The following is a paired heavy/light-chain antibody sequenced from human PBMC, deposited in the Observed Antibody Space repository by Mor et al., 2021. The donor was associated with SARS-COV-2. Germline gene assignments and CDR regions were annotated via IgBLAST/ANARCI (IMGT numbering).Light chain of an antibody. Sequence: SYELTQPPSVSVSPGQTAKITCSGDALPKQYAYWYQQKPGQAPVLVIYKDTERPSGIPERFSGSNSGATVTLTISGVQAEDEADYYCQSADSSGAYRVFGGGTKLTVL. CDR2: KDT. CDR3: QSADSSGAYRV. V-gene: IGLV3-25*03. J-gene: IGLJ3*02. CDR1: ALPKQY.
Heavy chain of an antibody. CDR3: ARDLGTGLH. CDR2: INPSGGST. Sequence: QVQVVQSGAEVKEPGASVNISCQASGYTFTTYYLHWVRQAPGQGLEWMGVINPSGGSTTYAQKFQGRVTMTRDTSTTTVYMELSSLRSEDTAVYYCARDLGTGLHWGQGTLVTVSS. D-gene: IGHD1-1*01. CDR1: GYTFTTYY. V-gene: IGHV1-46*01. J-gene: IGHJ4*02.